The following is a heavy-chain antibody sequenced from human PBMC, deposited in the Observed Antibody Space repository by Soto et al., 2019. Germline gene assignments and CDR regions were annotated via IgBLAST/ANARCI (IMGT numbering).Heavy chain of an antibody. V-gene: IGHV3-30-3*01. D-gene: IGHD3-9*01. J-gene: IGHJ4*02. Sequence: GGSLRLSCAASGFTFSSYAMHWVRQAPGKGLEWVAVISYDGSNKYYADSVKGRFTISRDNSKNTLYLQMNSLRAEDTAVYYCARDVRIRYFDWSYFDYWGQGTLVTVSS. CDR2: ISYDGSNK. CDR3: ARDVRIRYFDWSYFDY. CDR1: GFTFSSYA.